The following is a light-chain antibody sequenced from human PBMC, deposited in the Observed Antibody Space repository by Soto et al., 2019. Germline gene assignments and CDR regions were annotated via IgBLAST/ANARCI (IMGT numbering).Light chain of an antibody. CDR1: QSVSSN. Sequence: ELVMTQSPATLSVSPGERATLSCRASQSVSSNLAWYQQKPGQAPRLLIYGASTRATGIPARFSGSGSGTEFTLTIGSLQSEDFAVYYCQQYNNWPLTFGGGTKVDIK. CDR3: QQYNNWPLT. CDR2: GAS. J-gene: IGKJ4*01. V-gene: IGKV3-15*01.